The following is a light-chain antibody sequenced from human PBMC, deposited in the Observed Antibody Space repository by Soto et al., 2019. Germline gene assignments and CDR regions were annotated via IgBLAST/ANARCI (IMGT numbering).Light chain of an antibody. V-gene: IGKV3-11*01. CDR2: DAY. Sequence: EVVLTHSTVPLSLSPGARATLSCRASQSFRGLLAWYQQKPGHTPRLLIDDAYIRATGIPPRFSGSGYGTDFTLTISSLEPEDSAFYYCQKRHMWPITLGQGTRLEIK. CDR3: QKRHMWPIT. J-gene: IGKJ5*01. CDR1: QSFRGL.